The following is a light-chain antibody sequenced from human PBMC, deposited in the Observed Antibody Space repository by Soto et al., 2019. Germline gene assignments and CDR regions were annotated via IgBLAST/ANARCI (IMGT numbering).Light chain of an antibody. J-gene: IGLJ1*01. CDR3: ISYAGIPPYV. V-gene: IGLV2-8*01. CDR1: SSDVGGYTY. CDR2: EVS. Sequence: QSALTQPPSASGSPGQSVTISCIGTSSDVGGYTYVSWYQQHPGKAPKLVIYEVSKRPSGVPDRFSGSKSGNTAPLTVSGLQAEDEADHYCISYAGIPPYVFRTGTKSPS.